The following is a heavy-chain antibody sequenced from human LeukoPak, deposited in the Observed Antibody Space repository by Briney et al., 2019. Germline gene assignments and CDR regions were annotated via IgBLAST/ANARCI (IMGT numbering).Heavy chain of an antibody. CDR1: GGSISSYY. CDR2: ISYSGST. J-gene: IGHJ4*02. V-gene: IGHV4-59*08. CDR3: ARWYSSGWAFDY. Sequence: SETLSLTCTVSGGSISSYYWSWIRQPPGKGLEWIGYISYSGSTDSNPSLKSRVTISVDTSKNQISLKLSSVTAADTAVYYCARWYSSGWAFDYWGQGTLVTVSS. D-gene: IGHD6-19*01.